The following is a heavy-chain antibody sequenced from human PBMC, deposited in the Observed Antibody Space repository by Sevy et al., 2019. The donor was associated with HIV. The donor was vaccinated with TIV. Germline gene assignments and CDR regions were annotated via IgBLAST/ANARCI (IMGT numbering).Heavy chain of an antibody. V-gene: IGHV3-9*01. CDR2: ISWNSGSI. CDR3: ANKLEPYYGMDV. J-gene: IGHJ6*02. D-gene: IGHD2-21*01. Sequence: GGSLRLSCAASGFTFDDYAMHWVRQAPGKGLEWVSGISWNSGSIGYADSVKGGFTISRDNAKNSLYLQMNSLRAEDTAFYYWANKLEPYYGMDVWGQGTTVTVSS. CDR1: GFTFDDYA.